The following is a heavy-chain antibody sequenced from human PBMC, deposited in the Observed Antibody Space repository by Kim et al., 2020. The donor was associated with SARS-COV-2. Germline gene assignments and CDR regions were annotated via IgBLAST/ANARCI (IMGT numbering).Heavy chain of an antibody. V-gene: IGHV4-39*01. Sequence: SETRSLTCTVSGGSISRSSYYWGWIRQPPGKGLEWIGSIYYSGSTYYNPSLKSRVTISVDTSKNQFSLKLSSVTAADTAVYYCAVLWFGRIDPWGQGTLVTVSS. CDR3: AVLWFGRIDP. D-gene: IGHD3-10*01. CDR1: GGSISRSSYY. J-gene: IGHJ5*02. CDR2: IYYSGST.